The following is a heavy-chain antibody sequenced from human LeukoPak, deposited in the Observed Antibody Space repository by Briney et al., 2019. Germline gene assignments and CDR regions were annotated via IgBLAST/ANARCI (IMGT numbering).Heavy chain of an antibody. D-gene: IGHD3-22*01. CDR1: GITFSSYW. V-gene: IGHV3-7*01. CDR3: ASSPYGPNSSGYYPLGH. CDR2: IKQDGSEK. J-gene: IGHJ4*02. Sequence: PGGSLRLSCAASGITFSSYWMSWVRQAPGKGLEWVANIKQDGSEKQYVDSLKGRVTISRDNAKNSLYLEMNSLRAEDTAVYYCASSPYGPNSSGYYPLGHWGQGTLVTVSS.